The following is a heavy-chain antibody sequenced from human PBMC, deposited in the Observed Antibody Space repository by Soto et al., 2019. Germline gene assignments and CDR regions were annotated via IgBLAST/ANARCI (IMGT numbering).Heavy chain of an antibody. V-gene: IGHV4-31*03. J-gene: IGHJ4*02. Sequence: QVQLQESGPGLVKPSQTLSLTCTVSGGSINSGGYYWTWIRQHPGKGLEWIGYIYHSGSTYYNPTVKSGVTISVDTSKNQFPRKLSSVTAADTAVYYCAREPSIWGQGTLVTVSS. CDR2: IYHSGST. CDR3: AREPSI. CDR1: GGSINSGGYY.